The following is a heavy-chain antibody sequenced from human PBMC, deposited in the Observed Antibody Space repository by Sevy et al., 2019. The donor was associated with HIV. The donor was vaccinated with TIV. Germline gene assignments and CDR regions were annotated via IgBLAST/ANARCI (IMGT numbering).Heavy chain of an antibody. Sequence: LSLTSTVSGGSISSNSYYWGWIRQPPGKGLEWIGSVFYNGDIYYNSSLKSRVTISIDTSKNQFSLKLGSVTAADTAVYYCARSLWDFNAFDIWGQGTMVTVSS. CDR2: VFYNGDI. D-gene: IGHD1-26*01. CDR3: ARSLWDFNAFDI. CDR1: GGSISSNSYY. V-gene: IGHV4-39*01. J-gene: IGHJ3*02.